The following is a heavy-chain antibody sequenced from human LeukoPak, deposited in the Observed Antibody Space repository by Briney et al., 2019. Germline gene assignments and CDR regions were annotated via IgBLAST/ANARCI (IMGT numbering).Heavy chain of an antibody. CDR1: GYTFTGYY. D-gene: IGHD2-21*02. Sequence: ASVKVSCKASGYTFTGYYMHWVRQAPGQGLEWMGWISAYNGNTNYAQKLQGRVTMTTDTSTSTAYMELRSLRSDDTAVYYCARDWWRPYYFDYWGQGTLVTVSS. V-gene: IGHV1-18*04. CDR2: ISAYNGNT. J-gene: IGHJ4*02. CDR3: ARDWWRPYYFDY.